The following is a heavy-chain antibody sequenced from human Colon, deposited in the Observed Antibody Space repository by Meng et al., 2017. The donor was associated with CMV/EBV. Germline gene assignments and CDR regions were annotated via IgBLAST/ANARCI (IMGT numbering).Heavy chain of an antibody. D-gene: IGHD3-9*01. CDR2: ISSSGTYI. V-gene: IGHV3-21*01. J-gene: IGHJ3*02. CDR3: TTDRYGGAYDI. Sequence: GESLKISCVASGFTFNSHTLHWVRQAPGRGLEWVSSISRSSDFSSISSSGTYIYYADSVKGRFTVSRDNAKNSLYLQMSSLRAEDTAIYYCTTDRYGGAYDIWGQGTMVT. CDR1: GFTFNSHT.